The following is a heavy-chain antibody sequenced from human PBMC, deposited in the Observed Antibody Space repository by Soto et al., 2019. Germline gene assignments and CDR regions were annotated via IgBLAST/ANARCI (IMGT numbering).Heavy chain of an antibody. J-gene: IGHJ5*02. V-gene: IGHV3-21*01. CDR1: RFTFRSFT. Sequence: PGGSLRLSCAASRFTFRSFTMNWVRQAPGKGLEWVSTISSNSAYIYYTDALRGRFTIPRDNAKNSLHLQMNSLRAEDTAVYYCTRDASRDSSARGWFDPWGPGTLVTVSS. CDR2: ISSNSAYI. D-gene: IGHD6-13*01. CDR3: TRDASRDSSARGWFDP.